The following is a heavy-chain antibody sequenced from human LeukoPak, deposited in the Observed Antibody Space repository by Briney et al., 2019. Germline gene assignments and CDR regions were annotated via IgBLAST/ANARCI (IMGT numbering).Heavy chain of an antibody. V-gene: IGHV4-59*01. CDR2: IYYSGST. CDR1: GGSISSYY. Sequence: SETPSLTCTVSGGSISSYYWSWIRQPPGKGLEWIGCIYYSGSTNYNPSLKSRVTISVDTSKNQFSLKLSSVTAADPAVYYCAKAIPPFDPWGQGTLVTVSS. J-gene: IGHJ5*02. CDR3: AKAIPPFDP.